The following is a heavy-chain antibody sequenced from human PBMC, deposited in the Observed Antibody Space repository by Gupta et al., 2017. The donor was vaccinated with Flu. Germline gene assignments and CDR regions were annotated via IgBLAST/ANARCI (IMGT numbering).Heavy chain of an antibody. CDR1: GFTLSSND. CDR2: ISSRGVT. V-gene: IGHV3-48*03. D-gene: IGHD7-27*01. J-gene: IGHJ4*02. Sequence: EVQLVESGGGLVQPGGSLRRSCGAAGFTLSSNDMSWVLQAPGRGLEWASFISSRGVTYYGDPVRGRFTISRDNAKNSLYLEMSDLRDEDTAVYYCTAGHWAKWGQGTLVIVSS. CDR3: TAGHWAK.